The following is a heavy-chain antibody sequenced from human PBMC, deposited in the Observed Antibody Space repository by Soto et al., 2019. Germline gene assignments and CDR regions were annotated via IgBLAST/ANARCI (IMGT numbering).Heavy chain of an antibody. CDR3: ARGRWDLRFGS. J-gene: IGHJ5*01. CDR1: GGSFSGYY. D-gene: IGHD1-26*01. V-gene: IGHV4-34*01. CDR2: INHSGST. Sequence: QVQLQQWGAGLLEPSKTLSLTCAVYGGSFSGYYWSWIRQPPGKGLEWIGEINHSGSTNYNPSLKSRVTISVDTSKNQFSLKVSSVTAADTAVYYYARGRWDLRFGSWAQGTLVTVSS.